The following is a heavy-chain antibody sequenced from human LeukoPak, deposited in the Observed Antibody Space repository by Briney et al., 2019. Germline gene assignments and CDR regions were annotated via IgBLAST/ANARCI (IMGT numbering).Heavy chain of an antibody. V-gene: IGHV4-39*07. J-gene: IGHJ4*02. D-gene: IGHD6-19*01. CDR3: ARGTLYRGWSYYLDF. Sequence: SETLSLTCSVSGDSISLSFYYWGWIRQPPGKALEWVGSVYYSGTTSYNPSLKSRVTISVDTSKNHFSLRLRSVTAADTAMYYCARGTLYRGWSYYLDFWGQGSQVTVSS. CDR1: GDSISLSFYY. CDR2: VYYSGTT.